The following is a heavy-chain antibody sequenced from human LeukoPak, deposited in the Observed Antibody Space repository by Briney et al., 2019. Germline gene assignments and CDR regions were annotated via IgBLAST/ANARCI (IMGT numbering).Heavy chain of an antibody. CDR2: ISYDGSNK. V-gene: IGHV3-30-3*01. CDR1: GFTFSSYA. J-gene: IGHJ1*01. Sequence: GGSLRLSCAASGFTFSSYAMHRVRQAPGKGLEWVGVISYDGSNKYYADSVKGRFTISRDNSKNTLYLQMNSLRAEDTAVYYCAREVEYSAEYFQRWGQGTLVTVAS. D-gene: IGHD2-15*01. CDR3: AREVEYSAEYFQR.